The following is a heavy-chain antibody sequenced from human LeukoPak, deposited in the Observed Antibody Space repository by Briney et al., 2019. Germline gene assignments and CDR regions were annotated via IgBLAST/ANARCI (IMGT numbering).Heavy chain of an antibody. CDR2: IYYSGST. D-gene: IGHD3-22*01. CDR3: ARVYSSGYYPD. Sequence: SQTLSLTCTVSGGSISSGGYYWGWLRQHPGKGLEGIGYIYYSGSTYYNPSLKTRVTISVDTSKNQFSLTLSSVTAADTAVYYCARVYSSGYYPDWGQGTLVTVSS. CDR1: GGSISSGGYY. J-gene: IGHJ4*02. V-gene: IGHV4-31*03.